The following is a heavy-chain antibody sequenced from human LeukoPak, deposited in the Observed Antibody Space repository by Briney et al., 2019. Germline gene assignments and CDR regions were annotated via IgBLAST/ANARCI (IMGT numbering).Heavy chain of an antibody. J-gene: IGHJ6*03. CDR1: GGSISSSSYY. CDR2: IYYSGST. Sequence: ASETQSLTCTVSGGSISSSSYYWGWIRQPPGKGLEWIGSIYYSGSTYYNPSLKSRVTISVDTSKNQFSLKLSSVTAADTAVYYCTRGSIAYYYMDVWGKGTTVTISS. D-gene: IGHD3-22*01. V-gene: IGHV4-39*07. CDR3: TRGSIAYYYMDV.